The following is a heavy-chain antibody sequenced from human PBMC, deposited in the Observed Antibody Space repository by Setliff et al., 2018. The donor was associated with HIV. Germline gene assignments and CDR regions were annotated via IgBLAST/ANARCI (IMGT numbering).Heavy chain of an antibody. CDR1: GGTFSSYA. Sequence: SVKVSCKASGGTFSSYAITRVRQAPGQGLEWMGGIIPSLGTANYAQRFQGRVTFTADESTTTVYMELSSLRSEDTAMYYCARDAGYSGSAWNYWGQGTLVTVSS. J-gene: IGHJ4*02. CDR3: ARDAGYSGSAWNY. V-gene: IGHV1-69*13. CDR2: IIPSLGTA. D-gene: IGHD5-12*01.